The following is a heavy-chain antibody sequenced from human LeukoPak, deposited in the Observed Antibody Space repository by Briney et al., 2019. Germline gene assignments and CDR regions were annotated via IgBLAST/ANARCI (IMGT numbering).Heavy chain of an antibody. Sequence: GGSLRLSCAASGFTFSSYGMHWVRQAPGKGLEWVAFIRYDGSNKYYADSVKGRFTISRDNSKNTLYLQMNSLRAEDTAVYYCAKGEVDLTGYYYCYMDVWGKGTTVTVSS. V-gene: IGHV3-30*02. CDR1: GFTFSSYG. J-gene: IGHJ6*03. CDR2: IRYDGSNK. D-gene: IGHD1-26*01. CDR3: AKGEVDLTGYYYCYMDV.